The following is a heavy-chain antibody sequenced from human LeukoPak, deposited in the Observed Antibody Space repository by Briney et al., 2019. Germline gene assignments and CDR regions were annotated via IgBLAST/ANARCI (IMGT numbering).Heavy chain of an antibody. CDR1: GYTFTSYG. Sequence: GASVKVSCKASGYTFTSYGISWVRQAPGQGLEWMGIINPSGGSTSYAQKFQGRVTMTRDTSTGTVYMELSSLRSEDTAVYYCAREVVPAAINYYYGMDVWGQGTTVTVSS. V-gene: IGHV1-46*01. J-gene: IGHJ6*02. CDR2: INPSGGST. CDR3: AREVVPAAINYYYGMDV. D-gene: IGHD2-2*02.